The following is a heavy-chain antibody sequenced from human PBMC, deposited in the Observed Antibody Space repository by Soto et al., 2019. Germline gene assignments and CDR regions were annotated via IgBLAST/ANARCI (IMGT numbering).Heavy chain of an antibody. J-gene: IGHJ4*02. D-gene: IGHD2-15*01. V-gene: IGHV4-34*01. Sequence: SETLSLTCAVYGGSFSGYYWSWIRQPPGKGLEWIGEINHSGSTNYNPSLKSRVTISVDTSKNQFSLKLSSVTAADTAVYYCARVKGYCSGGSCYSSGFLRGYFDYWGQGTLVT. CDR1: GGSFSGYY. CDR2: INHSGST. CDR3: ARVKGYCSGGSCYSSGFLRGYFDY.